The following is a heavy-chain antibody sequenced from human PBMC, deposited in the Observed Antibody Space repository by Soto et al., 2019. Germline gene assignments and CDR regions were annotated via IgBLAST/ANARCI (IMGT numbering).Heavy chain of an antibody. J-gene: IGHJ6*02. Sequence: GESLKISCKGSGYSFTSYWIVWVRQMPGKGLEWMGISYPGDSDTRCSPSFQGQVTISADKSISTAYLQWSSLKASDTAMYYCARRFDFWSGSGSYYYGLDVWGQGTTVTVSS. D-gene: IGHD3-3*01. V-gene: IGHV5-51*01. CDR1: GYSFTSYW. CDR3: ARRFDFWSGSGSYYYGLDV. CDR2: SYPGDSDT.